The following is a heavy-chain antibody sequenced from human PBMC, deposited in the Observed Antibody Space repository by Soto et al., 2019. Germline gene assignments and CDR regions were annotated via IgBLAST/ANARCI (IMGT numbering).Heavy chain of an antibody. Sequence: QVQLVQSGPEVKKPGASVKVSCKASGYTFISYGITWVRQAPGQGLEWMGRISAFNGNTNYAQKVQGRVTMTTDTFTSTAYMGLRSLRSDDTAVYFCAREDTAVALDYWGQGTLVSVSS. D-gene: IGHD5-18*01. CDR3: AREDTAVALDY. J-gene: IGHJ4*02. CDR2: ISAFNGNT. V-gene: IGHV1-18*01. CDR1: GYTFISYG.